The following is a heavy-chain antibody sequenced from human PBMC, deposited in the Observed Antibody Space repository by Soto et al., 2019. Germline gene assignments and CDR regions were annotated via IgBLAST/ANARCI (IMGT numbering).Heavy chain of an antibody. CDR2: INPNSGGT. CDR1: GYTVTGYY. J-gene: IGHJ3*02. V-gene: IGHV1-2*04. D-gene: IGHD6-19*01. Sequence: ASVKVSCKASGYTVTGYYMHWVRQAPGQGLEWMGWINPNSGGTNYAQKFQGWVTMTRDTSISTAYMELSRLRSDDTAVYYCARYSRGLIAVAGPDAFDIWGQGTMVTVSS. CDR3: ARYSRGLIAVAGPDAFDI.